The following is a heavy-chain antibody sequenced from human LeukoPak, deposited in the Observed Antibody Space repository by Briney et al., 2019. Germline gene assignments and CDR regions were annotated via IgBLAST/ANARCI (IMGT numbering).Heavy chain of an antibody. D-gene: IGHD2-2*01. J-gene: IGHJ4*02. V-gene: IGHV3-53*01. CDR1: GFTVSSNY. CDR3: ASIADCSSTSCYDY. CDR2: IYSGGST. Sequence: SGGSLRLSCAASGFTVSSNYMSWVRQAPGKGLEWVSVIYSGGSTYYADSVKGRFTISRDNSKNTLYLQMNSLRAEDTAVYYCASIADCSSTSCYDYRGQGTLVTVSS.